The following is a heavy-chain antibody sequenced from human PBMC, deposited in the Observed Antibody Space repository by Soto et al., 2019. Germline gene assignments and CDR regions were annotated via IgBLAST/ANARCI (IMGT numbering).Heavy chain of an antibody. Sequence: EVQLVESGGGLVQPGGSLRLSCAASGFTFSSYWMHWVRQAPGKGLVWVSRINTDGSSTTYTDSVKGRFTISRDNAKNTLYLPDYSLRAEDTAVYYCARAAVAGINCLDPCGQGTLVTVSS. V-gene: IGHV3-74*01. D-gene: IGHD6-19*01. CDR3: ARAAVAGINCLDP. J-gene: IGHJ5*02. CDR1: GFTFSSYW. CDR2: INTDGSST.